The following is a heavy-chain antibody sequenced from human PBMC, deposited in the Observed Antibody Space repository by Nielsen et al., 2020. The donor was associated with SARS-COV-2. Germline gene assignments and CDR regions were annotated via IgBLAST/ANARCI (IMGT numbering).Heavy chain of an antibody. CDR3: ARGAWLDP. Sequence: ASVKVSCKASGYTFTDYYIHWVRQAPGQGLEWMGVIYPSVGSTIYAQKFQGRVSMTRDTSTSTVSMELRSLRSEDTAVYYCARGAWLDPWGQGTLVYVSS. D-gene: IGHD1-26*01. CDR1: GYTFTDYY. CDR2: IYPSVGST. V-gene: IGHV1-46*01. J-gene: IGHJ5*02.